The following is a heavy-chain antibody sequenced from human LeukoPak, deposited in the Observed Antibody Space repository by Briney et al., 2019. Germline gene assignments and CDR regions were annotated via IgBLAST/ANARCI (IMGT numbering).Heavy chain of an antibody. D-gene: IGHD3-10*01. CDR1: GFTFGDYA. CDR2: IKSKTDGGTT. J-gene: IGHJ4*02. CDR3: TTGLLWFGELGPLDYFDY. Sequence: GGSLRLSCTASGFTFGDYAMSWVRQAPGKGLEWVGRIKSKTDGGTTDYAAPVKGRFTISRDDSKNTLYLQMDSLKTEDTAVYYCTTGLLWFGELGPLDYFDYWGQGTLVTVSS. V-gene: IGHV3-15*01.